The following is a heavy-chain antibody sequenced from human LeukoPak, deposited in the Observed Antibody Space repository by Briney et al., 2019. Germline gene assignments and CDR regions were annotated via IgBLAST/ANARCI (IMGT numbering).Heavy chain of an antibody. J-gene: IGHJ3*02. V-gene: IGHV1-69*05. Sequence: ASVTVSFKASGCTFSSYAISWVRQAPGQGLEWMGGIIPIFGTANYAQKFQGRVTITTDESTSTAYMELSSLRSEDTAVYYCARDLSYGSGYSHEAFDIWGQGTMVTVSS. CDR2: IIPIFGTA. CDR3: ARDLSYGSGYSHEAFDI. D-gene: IGHD3-22*01. CDR1: GCTFSSYA.